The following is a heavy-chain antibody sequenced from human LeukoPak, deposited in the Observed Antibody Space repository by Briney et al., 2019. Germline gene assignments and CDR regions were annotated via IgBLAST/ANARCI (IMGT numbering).Heavy chain of an antibody. CDR3: ARHHDDFWSGYYFDY. Sequence: SETLSLTCTVSGGSISSYYWSWIRQPPGKGLEWIGYIYYTGNTNYNPSLKSRVTISVDTSKNQFSLKLSSVTAADTAVYYCARHHDDFWSGYYFDYWGQGTLVTVSS. D-gene: IGHD3-3*01. CDR1: GGSISSYY. V-gene: IGHV4-59*08. CDR2: IYYTGNT. J-gene: IGHJ4*02.